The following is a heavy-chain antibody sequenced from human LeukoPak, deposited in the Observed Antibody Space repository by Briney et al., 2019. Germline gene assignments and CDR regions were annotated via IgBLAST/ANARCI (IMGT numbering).Heavy chain of an antibody. J-gene: IGHJ4*02. CDR3: ARVSQTPGGRGYFDY. V-gene: IGHV3-48*01. CDR1: GWTFSRYS. CDR2: MSSSSSTI. Sequence: PGGSLRLSCAASGWTFSRYSMNWVRQAPGKGLEGVSYMSSSSSTIYYADSVKGRFTISRDNAKNSLYLQMNSLRAEDTAVYYCARVSQTPGGRGYFDYWGQGTLVTVSS. D-gene: IGHD2-15*01.